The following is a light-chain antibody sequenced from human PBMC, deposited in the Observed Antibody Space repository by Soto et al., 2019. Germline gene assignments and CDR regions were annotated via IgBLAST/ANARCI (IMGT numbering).Light chain of an antibody. J-gene: IGLJ3*02. Sequence: QSVLTQPASVSGSPGQSITISCTGTSSDVGGYNYVSWYQQHPGKAPKLMIYEVSTRPSGVSNRFSGSKSGNTASLTISGLQAEDEADYHCSSYTRSRTRVFGGGTKVTV. V-gene: IGLV2-14*01. CDR2: EVS. CDR3: SSYTRSRTRV. CDR1: SSDVGGYNY.